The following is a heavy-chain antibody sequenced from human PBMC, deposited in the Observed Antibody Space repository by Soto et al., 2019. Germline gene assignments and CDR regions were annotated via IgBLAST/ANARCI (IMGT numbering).Heavy chain of an antibody. CDR1: GDSISSGDYY. CDR3: ARDYYDRSRNAFDI. J-gene: IGHJ3*02. CDR2: IHYSGIT. D-gene: IGHD3-22*01. V-gene: IGHV4-30-4*01. Sequence: ASETLSLTCTVSGDSISSGDYYWSWIRQPPGKGLEWIGYIHYSGITYYNPSLKSRLSISVDRSKSQISLKVRSVTAADTAVYYCARDYYDRSRNAFDIWGRGTMVTVSS.